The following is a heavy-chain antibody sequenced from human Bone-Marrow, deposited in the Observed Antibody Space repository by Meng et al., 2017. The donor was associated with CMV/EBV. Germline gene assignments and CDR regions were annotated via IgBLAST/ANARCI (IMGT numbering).Heavy chain of an antibody. V-gene: IGHV3-7*01. CDR3: ARRNWYFDL. CDR2: IKQDGSEK. Sequence: GESLKISCAASGFTFSSYWMSWVRQAPGKGLEWVANIKQDGSEKYYVDSVKGRFAISRDNAKNSLYLQMNSLRAEDTAVYYCARRNWYFDLWGRGTLVTVSS. CDR1: GFTFSSYW. J-gene: IGHJ2*01.